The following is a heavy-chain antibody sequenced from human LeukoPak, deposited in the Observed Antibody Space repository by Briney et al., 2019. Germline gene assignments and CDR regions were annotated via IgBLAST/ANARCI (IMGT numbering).Heavy chain of an antibody. D-gene: IGHD1-7*01. CDR1: GYTFTAYY. Sequence: ASVKVSCKASGYTFTAYYLHWVRQAPGQGPEWMGWINPNSGVTNYAQNLQGRVTVTRDTSISTAYVELSSLRSDDTAVYYCARALVDFARTTVYSFDYWGQGTLVTVSS. V-gene: IGHV1-2*02. CDR2: INPNSGVT. CDR3: ARALVDFARTTVYSFDY. J-gene: IGHJ4*02.